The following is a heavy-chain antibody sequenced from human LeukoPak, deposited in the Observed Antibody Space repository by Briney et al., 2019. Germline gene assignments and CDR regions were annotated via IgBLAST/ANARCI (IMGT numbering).Heavy chain of an antibody. CDR1: GFTLSNHA. Sequence: GGSLRLSCAASGFTLSNHAMSWVRQPPGKGLEWVSGVSGSGGDLHYAESVRGRFTIYRDISRNSLYLQRNRLRPEDPAVISGAKLSPGVREEYWGQGSLVTVSS. CDR2: VSGSGGDL. J-gene: IGHJ4*02. D-gene: IGHD1-26*01. V-gene: IGHV3-23*01. CDR3: AKLSPGVREEY.